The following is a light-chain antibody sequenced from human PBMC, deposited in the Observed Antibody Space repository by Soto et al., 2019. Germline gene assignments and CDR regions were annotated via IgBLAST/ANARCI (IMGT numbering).Light chain of an antibody. J-gene: IGLJ1*01. CDR1: SSAVGGYNY. V-gene: IGLV2-14*01. CDR3: SSYTSGNTLV. CDR2: DVS. Sequence: QSVLTQPASVSGSPGQSITISCTGTSSAVGGYNYVSWYQQEPGKAPKLMICDVSNRPSGVSNRFSGSKSGNTASLTISGLQAEDEADYYCSSYTSGNTLVFGTGTKVTV.